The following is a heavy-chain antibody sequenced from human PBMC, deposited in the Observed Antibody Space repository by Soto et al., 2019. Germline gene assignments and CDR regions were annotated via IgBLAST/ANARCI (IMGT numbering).Heavy chain of an antibody. CDR3: ATGHRGLTGTTVVVTVPGWFDP. CDR2: ISYDGSDG. Sequence: PGGSLRLSCAASGFTFGVYNVQWVRQAPGKGPECVAVISYDGSDGYYADSVRGRFTISRDNSNNMLYLEMNSLRPEDTAVYYCATGHRGLTGTTVVVTVPGWFDPWGQGALVTVSS. D-gene: IGHD2-21*02. CDR1: GFTFGVYN. V-gene: IGHV3-30*03. J-gene: IGHJ5*02.